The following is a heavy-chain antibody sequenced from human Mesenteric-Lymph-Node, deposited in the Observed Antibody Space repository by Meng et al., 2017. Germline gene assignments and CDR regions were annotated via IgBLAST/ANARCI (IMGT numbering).Heavy chain of an antibody. CDR2: INHSGST. CDR1: GGSFSGYY. V-gene: IGHV4-34*01. J-gene: IGHJ5*02. CDR3: ARGLMITFGGVIVGHP. D-gene: IGHD3-16*02. Sequence: QGHLQESGAGLVRPSEILSLTCVVYGGSFSGYYWSWIRQPPGKGLEWIGEINHSGSTNYNPSLKSRVTISVDTSKNQFSLKLSSVTAADTAVYYCARGLMITFGGVIVGHPWGQGTLVTVSS.